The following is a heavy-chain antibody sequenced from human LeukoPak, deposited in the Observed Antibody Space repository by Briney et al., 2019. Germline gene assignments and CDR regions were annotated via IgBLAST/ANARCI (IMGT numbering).Heavy chain of an antibody. CDR1: GYTFTGYY. V-gene: IGHV1-2*06. Sequence: ASVKVSCKASGYTFTGYYMHWVRQAPGQGLECMGRINPNSGGTNYAQKFQGRVTMTRDTSISTAYMELSRLRSDDTAVYYCASGDSGSYVYFDYWGQGTLVTVSS. CDR3: ASGDSGSYVYFDY. J-gene: IGHJ4*02. D-gene: IGHD1-26*01. CDR2: INPNSGGT.